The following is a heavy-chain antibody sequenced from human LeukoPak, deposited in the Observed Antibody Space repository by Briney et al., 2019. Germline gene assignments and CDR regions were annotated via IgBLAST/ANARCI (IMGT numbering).Heavy chain of an antibody. J-gene: IGHJ2*01. CDR2: ISWNSGNL. D-gene: IGHD3-10*01. CDR3: GKDGEEGVQVASNGGDFDP. CDR1: GFTFDDYA. Sequence: GRSLRLSCAASGFTFDDYAMHWVRQAPGKGLEWVSGISWNSGNLGYADSVKGRFTISRDNAKNSLYLHMNSLRAEDTALYYCGKDGEEGVQVASNGGDFDPLGRGTLVTVSP. V-gene: IGHV3-9*01.